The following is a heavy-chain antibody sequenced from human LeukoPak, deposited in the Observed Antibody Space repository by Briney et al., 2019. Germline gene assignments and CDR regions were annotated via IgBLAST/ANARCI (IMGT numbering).Heavy chain of an antibody. CDR1: GFTFSSYW. V-gene: IGHV3-7*01. Sequence: PGGSLRLSCAASGFTFSSYWMSWVRQAPGKGLEWVANIKQDGSEKYYVDSVKGRFTISRDNAKNSLYLQMNSLRAEDTAVYYCARARKGDYGSGSYYNRYFQHWGQGTLVTVSS. CDR2: IKQDGSEK. J-gene: IGHJ1*01. D-gene: IGHD3-10*01. CDR3: ARARKGDYGSGSYYNRYFQH.